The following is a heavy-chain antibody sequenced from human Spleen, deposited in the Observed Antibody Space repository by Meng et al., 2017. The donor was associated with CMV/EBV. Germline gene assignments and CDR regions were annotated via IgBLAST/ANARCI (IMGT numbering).Heavy chain of an antibody. J-gene: IGHJ4*02. D-gene: IGHD2-2*01. CDR3: AKAVCSTTTCSFDS. CDR2: ISGSGGTT. V-gene: IGHV3-23*01. Sequence: GGSLRLSCAASGFTFSSYAMSWVRQAPGRGLEWVSSISGSGGTTYSADSVEGRFIISRDNSENTLWLQMSSLSAEDTAVYYCAKAVCSTTTCSFDSWGQGTLVTVSS. CDR1: GFTFSSYA.